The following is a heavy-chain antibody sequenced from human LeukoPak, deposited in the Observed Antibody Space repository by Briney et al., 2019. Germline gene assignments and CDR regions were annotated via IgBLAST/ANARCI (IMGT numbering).Heavy chain of an antibody. Sequence: SETLSLTCTVSGGSISSGSYYWSWIRQPAGKGLEWIGRIYTSGSTNYNPSLKNRVTISVDTSKNQFSLKLGSVTAADTAVYYCARDSGITYYDFWSGYYHYYYMDVWGKGTTVTVSS. J-gene: IGHJ6*03. CDR1: GGSISSGSYY. D-gene: IGHD3-3*01. V-gene: IGHV4-61*02. CDR2: IYTSGST. CDR3: ARDSGITYYDFWSGYYHYYYMDV.